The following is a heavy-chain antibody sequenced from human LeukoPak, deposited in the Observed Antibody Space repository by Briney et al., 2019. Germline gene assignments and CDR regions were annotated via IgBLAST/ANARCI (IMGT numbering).Heavy chain of an antibody. D-gene: IGHD1-26*01. CDR1: GFTFSSYS. CDR3: AAEKIVGAVFDY. Sequence: GGSLRLSCAASGFTFSSYSMNWVRQAPGKGLEWVSSISSSSSYIYYADSVKGRFTISRDNAKNSLYLQMNSLRAEDTAVYYCAAEKIVGAVFDYWGQGTLVTVSS. CDR2: ISSSSSYI. V-gene: IGHV3-21*01. J-gene: IGHJ4*02.